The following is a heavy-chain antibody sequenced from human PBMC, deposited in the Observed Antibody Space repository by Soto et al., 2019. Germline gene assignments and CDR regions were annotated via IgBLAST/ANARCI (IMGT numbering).Heavy chain of an antibody. J-gene: IGHJ2*01. V-gene: IGHV1-69*01. CDR1: GGTFSSYA. D-gene: IGHD1-26*01. Sequence: QVQLVQSGAEVKKPGSSVKVSCKASGGTFSSYAISWVRQAPGQGLEWMGGIIPIFGTANYAQKFQGRVTLTADESTSTAYMELSSLRSEYTAVYFCARVVPGGRYFDLWGRGTLVTVSS. CDR2: IIPIFGTA. CDR3: ARVVPGGRYFDL.